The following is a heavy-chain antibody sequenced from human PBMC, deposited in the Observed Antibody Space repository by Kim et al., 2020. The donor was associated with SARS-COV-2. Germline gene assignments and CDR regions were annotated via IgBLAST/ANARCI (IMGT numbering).Heavy chain of an antibody. V-gene: IGHV4-59*13. CDR2: IYYSGST. CDR3: ARDRGDSSSRYNWFDP. Sequence: SETLSLTCTVSGGSISSYYWSWIRQPPGKGLEWIGYIYYSGSTNYNPSLKSRVTISVDTSKNQFSLKLSSVTAADTAVYYCARDRGDSSSRYNWFDPWGQGTLVTVSS. D-gene: IGHD6-13*01. CDR1: GGSISSYY. J-gene: IGHJ5*02.